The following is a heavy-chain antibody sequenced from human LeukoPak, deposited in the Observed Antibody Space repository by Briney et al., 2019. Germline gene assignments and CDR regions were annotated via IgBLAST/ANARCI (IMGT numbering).Heavy chain of an antibody. CDR3: ARRSEFGVLYYMDV. J-gene: IGHJ6*03. Sequence: PGGSLRLSCAASGFTFSSYSMNWVRQAPRKGLEWVSYISGSSGTIYYAGSVKGRFTISRDNAKSSLYLQMNSLRAEDTAVYYCARRSEFGVLYYMDVWGKGTTVTVSS. V-gene: IGHV3-48*01. CDR2: ISGSSGTI. D-gene: IGHD3-16*01. CDR1: GFTFSSYS.